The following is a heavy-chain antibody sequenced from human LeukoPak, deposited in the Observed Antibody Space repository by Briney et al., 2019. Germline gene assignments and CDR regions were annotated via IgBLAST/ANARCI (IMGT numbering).Heavy chain of an antibody. Sequence: PSETLSLTCTVSGGSISSNSYYWDWIRQPPGKGLEWIGSIYYSGSTNYNPSLKSRVTISVDTSKNQFSLKLSSVTAADTAVYYCAKYNSAWPLFDYWGQGTLVTVSS. D-gene: IGHD6-19*01. CDR3: AKYNSAWPLFDY. V-gene: IGHV4-39*07. J-gene: IGHJ4*02. CDR2: IYYSGST. CDR1: GGSISSNSYY.